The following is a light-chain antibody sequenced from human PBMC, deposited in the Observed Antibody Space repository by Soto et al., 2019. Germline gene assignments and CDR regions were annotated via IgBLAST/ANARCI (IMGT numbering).Light chain of an antibody. V-gene: IGLV1-40*01. CDR3: QSYDSSLSGSV. CDR1: SSNIGPGYD. J-gene: IGLJ1*01. CDR2: SNT. Sequence: QSVLTQPPSVSGAPWQRVTISCTGSSSNIGPGYDVHWYQHLPGTAPKLLIYSNTNRPSGVPDRFSGSRSGTSASLAITGLQAEDEADYYCQSYDSSLSGSVFGTGTKVTVL.